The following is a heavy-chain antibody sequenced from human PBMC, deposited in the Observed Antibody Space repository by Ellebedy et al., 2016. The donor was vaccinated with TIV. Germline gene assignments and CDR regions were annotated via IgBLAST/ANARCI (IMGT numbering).Heavy chain of an antibody. D-gene: IGHD2-15*01. CDR1: GFTVSNNY. V-gene: IGHV3-66*01. CDR3: ARDGGEARKAPPDH. CDR2: IYSPGAT. J-gene: IGHJ4*02. Sequence: PGGSLRLSCAASGFTVSNNYMRWVRQAPGKGLEWVSLIYSPGATHYADFVKGIFTISRDNSKNTLYLQMNSLRVEDTAVYYGARDGGEARKAPPDHWGQGTLVTVSS.